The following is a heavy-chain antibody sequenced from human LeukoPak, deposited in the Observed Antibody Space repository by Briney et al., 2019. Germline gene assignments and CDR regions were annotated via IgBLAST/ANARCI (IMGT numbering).Heavy chain of an antibody. V-gene: IGHV3-21*01. CDR2: ISSSSSYI. D-gene: IGHD6-19*01. Sequence: GGSLRLSCAASGFTFSSYSMNWVRQAPGQGLEWVSSISSSSSYIYYADSVKGRFTISRDNAKNSLYLQMNSLRAEDTAVYYCARLTYSSGWLAGGQGTLVTVSS. J-gene: IGHJ4*02. CDR3: ARLTYSSGWLA. CDR1: GFTFSSYS.